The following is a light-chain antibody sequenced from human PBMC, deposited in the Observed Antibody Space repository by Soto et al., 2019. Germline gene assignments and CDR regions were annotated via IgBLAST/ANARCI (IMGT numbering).Light chain of an antibody. J-gene: IGKJ2*01. Sequence: EIVLTQSPGTLSLSPGERATLTCRASQSVSSSYLAWYQQKPGQAPRLLLYGASSRATGIPDRFSGSGSGTDFTLTISRLEPEDFVVYSCQQYGSSPRTFGQGTKLEIK. CDR1: QSVSSSY. V-gene: IGKV3-20*01. CDR3: QQYGSSPRT. CDR2: GAS.